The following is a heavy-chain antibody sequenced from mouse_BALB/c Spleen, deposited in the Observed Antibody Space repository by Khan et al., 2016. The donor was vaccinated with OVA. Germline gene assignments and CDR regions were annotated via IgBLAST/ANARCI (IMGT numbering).Heavy chain of an antibody. CDR1: GFTFSNYG. V-gene: IGHV5-9-3*01. J-gene: IGHJ2*01. CDR2: ISSGGGYT. CDR3: ARTPGYYGSNYFDY. D-gene: IGHD1-1*01. Sequence: EVELVESGGGLVKPGGSLKFSCAASGFTFSNYGMSWVRQTPEKRLEWVATISSGGGYTYYPDSVKGRFTISRDNAKNTLYLKMSSLRSEDTAMYYCARTPGYYGSNYFDYWGQGTTLTVSS.